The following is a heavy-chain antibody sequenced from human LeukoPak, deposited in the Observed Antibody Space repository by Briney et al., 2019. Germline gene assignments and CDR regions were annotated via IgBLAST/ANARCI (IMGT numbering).Heavy chain of an antibody. CDR3: ARREGNTAMVDYYFDY. D-gene: IGHD5-18*01. J-gene: IGHJ4*02. Sequence: ASVKVSCKASGYTFTGYYMHWVRQAPGQGLEWMGWINPNSGGTNYAQKFQGRVTITADKSTSTAYMELSSLRSEDTAVYYCARREGNTAMVDYYFDYWGQGTLVTVSS. CDR2: INPNSGGT. V-gene: IGHV1-2*02. CDR1: GYTFTGYY.